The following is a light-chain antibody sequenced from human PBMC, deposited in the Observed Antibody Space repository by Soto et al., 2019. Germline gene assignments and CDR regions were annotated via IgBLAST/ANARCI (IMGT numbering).Light chain of an antibody. CDR1: QSVSSSS. V-gene: IGKV3-20*01. CDR3: PQYGGSPRT. Sequence: EIVLTQSRGTLSLSPGERATLSCRASQSVSSSSLAWYQQKRGQAPRLLIHDASSRATGIPDRFSGSGSGTDFTLTISTLEPEDFALYYCPQYGGSPRTFGQGTKVDTK. J-gene: IGKJ1*01. CDR2: DAS.